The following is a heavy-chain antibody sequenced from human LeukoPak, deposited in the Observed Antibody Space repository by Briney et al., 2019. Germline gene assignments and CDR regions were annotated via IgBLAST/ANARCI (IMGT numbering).Heavy chain of an antibody. D-gene: IGHD3-10*01. J-gene: IGHJ4*02. Sequence: ASVKVSCKASGYTFTSYDINWVRQATGQGLEWMGWMNPNSGNTGYAQKFQGRVTMTRNTSISTAYMELSSLRSEDTAVYYCARAHGSAKAVDYWGQGTLVTVSS. CDR3: ARAHGSAKAVDY. CDR1: GYTFTSYD. CDR2: MNPNSGNT. V-gene: IGHV1-8*01.